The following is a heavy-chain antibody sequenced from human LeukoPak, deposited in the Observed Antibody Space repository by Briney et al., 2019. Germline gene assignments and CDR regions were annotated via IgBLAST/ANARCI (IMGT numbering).Heavy chain of an antibody. CDR2: ISSSGSTK. Sequence: GGSLRLSCGASGITFSSYSMNWVRQAPGKGLEWVSYISSSGSTKYYADSVKGRFTISRDNARNSLYLQMNSLRAEDTAVYFCARGGLSIMGYWGQGTLVXVSS. J-gene: IGHJ4*02. CDR3: ARGGLSIMGY. V-gene: IGHV3-48*01. CDR1: GITFSSYS. D-gene: IGHD2/OR15-2a*01.